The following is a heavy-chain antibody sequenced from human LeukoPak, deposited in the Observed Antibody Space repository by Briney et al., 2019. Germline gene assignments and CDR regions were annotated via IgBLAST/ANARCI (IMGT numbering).Heavy chain of an antibody. CDR2: ISSSSTYR. D-gene: IGHD3-10*01. Sequence: GGSLRLSCAASGFTFSSYSMSWVRQAPGKGLEWVSSISSSSTYRYYAASVKGRFTISRDNAKNSLYLQMNSLRVEDTAVYYCTKLAKYFYGSETYYFFEHWGQGTPVTASS. V-gene: IGHV3-21*01. J-gene: IGHJ4*02. CDR3: TKLAKYFYGSETYYFFEH. CDR1: GFTFSSYS.